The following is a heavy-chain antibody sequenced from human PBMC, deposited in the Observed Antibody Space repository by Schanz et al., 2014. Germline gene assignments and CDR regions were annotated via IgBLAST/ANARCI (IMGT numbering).Heavy chain of an antibody. Sequence: QVQLQESGPGLVKPSQTLSLTCTVSGDSISSGGYYWSWIRQHPGKGLEWIGYISYSGVTYYNPSLKSRVPISLDTSKNQFSLTLPSLTAADTAVYYCARDTTWRLDLWGRGTLVTVSS. CDR1: GDSISSGGYY. CDR3: ARDTTWRLDL. J-gene: IGHJ2*01. CDR2: ISYSGVT. V-gene: IGHV4-31*03. D-gene: IGHD1-1*01.